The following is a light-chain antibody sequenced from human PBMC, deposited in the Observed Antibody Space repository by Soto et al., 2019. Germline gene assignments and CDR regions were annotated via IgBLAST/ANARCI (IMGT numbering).Light chain of an antibody. CDR1: QNVRTF. CDR3: QQHSHWPPWT. CDR2: GAS. V-gene: IGKV3-11*01. Sequence: EIVLTQSPGTLSLSPWERATLSCRASQNVRTFLDWYQQKPGQAPRLLIYGASNRATGIPARFSGSGSGTDFTLTISSLEPEDFAVYYCQQHSHWPPWTFGQGTKVDI. J-gene: IGKJ1*01.